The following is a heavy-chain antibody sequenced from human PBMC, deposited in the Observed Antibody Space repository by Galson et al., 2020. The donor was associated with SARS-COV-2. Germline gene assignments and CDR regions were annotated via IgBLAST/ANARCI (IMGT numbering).Heavy chain of an antibody. V-gene: IGHV4-39*01. CDR2: IYYSGST. CDR1: GGSISSSSYY. J-gene: IGHJ6*02. Sequence: ETSETLSLTCTVSGGSISSSSYYWGWIRQPPGKGLEWIGSIYYSGSTYYNPSPKSPVTITVDTSKNQFSLKLSSVTAADTAVYYCARLYSSSLGYYYYGMDVWGQGTTVTVSS. D-gene: IGHD6-6*01. CDR3: ARLYSSSLGYYYYGMDV.